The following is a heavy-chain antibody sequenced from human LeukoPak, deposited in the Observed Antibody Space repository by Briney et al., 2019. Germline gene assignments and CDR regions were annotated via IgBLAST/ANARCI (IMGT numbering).Heavy chain of an antibody. V-gene: IGHV3-21*01. J-gene: IGHJ5*02. CDR3: ARDGLPATVANWFDP. CDR2: ISRNGIYI. CDR1: GFTSNNYT. D-gene: IGHD2-15*01. Sequence: PGGSLRLSCAASGFTSNNYTMNWVRQAPGKGLEWVSSISRNGIYIKYVDSVKGRFTVSRDNAKNSLYLQMNSLRAEDTAVYYCARDGLPATVANWFDPWGQGTLVTVSS.